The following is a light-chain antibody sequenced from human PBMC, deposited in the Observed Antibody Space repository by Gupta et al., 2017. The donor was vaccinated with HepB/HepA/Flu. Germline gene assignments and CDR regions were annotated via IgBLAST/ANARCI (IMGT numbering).Light chain of an antibody. CDR2: AAS. CDR3: RQDYSYPLT. V-gene: IGKV1-6*01. Sequence: AIQMTQSPSSLSASVGDRVTITCRASQGIRNDLGWYRQKPGKAPKLLIYAASSLQSGVPSRFSCSGSGTDFTLTISSLQPEDFATYYCRQDYSYPLTFGQGTKFEIK. CDR1: QGIRND. J-gene: IGKJ2*01.